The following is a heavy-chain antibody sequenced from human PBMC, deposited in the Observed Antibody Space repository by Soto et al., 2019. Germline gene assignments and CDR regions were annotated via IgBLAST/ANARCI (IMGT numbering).Heavy chain of an antibody. V-gene: IGHV1-46*01. D-gene: IGHD3-10*01. J-gene: IGHJ6*02. CDR1: GGTFSSYA. Sequence: ASVKVSCKASGGTFSSYAISWVRQAPGQGLEWMGIINPSGGSTSYAQKFQGRITMARDTSTRTVYMELSSLRSEDTAVYYCARDRNYYGSGSDYYYGMDVWAQGTTVTVSS. CDR3: ARDRNYYGSGSDYYYGMDV. CDR2: INPSGGST.